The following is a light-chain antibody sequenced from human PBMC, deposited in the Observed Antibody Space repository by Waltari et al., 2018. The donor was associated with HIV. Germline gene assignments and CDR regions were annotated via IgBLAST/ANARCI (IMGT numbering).Light chain of an antibody. V-gene: IGLV2-14*01. Sequence: QSALTQPASMSGSPGQSITISCPGTRNDIGAYNYASCYQQYPVKAPKLILYEVDNRPSGVSTRFSGSKSGNTASLTISNMQPEDEADYFCSSYSNDFTLAIFGGGTKLTVL. CDR1: RNDIGAYNY. J-gene: IGLJ2*01. CDR2: EVD. CDR3: SSYSNDFTLAI.